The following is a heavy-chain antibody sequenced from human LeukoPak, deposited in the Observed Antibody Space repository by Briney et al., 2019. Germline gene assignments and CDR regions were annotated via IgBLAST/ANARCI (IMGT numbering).Heavy chain of an antibody. V-gene: IGHV3-23*01. Sequence: QPGGSLRLSCAASGFTFSNYAMSWVRQAPGKGLEWVSAISGSGGSTYYADSVKGRFTISRDNSKNTLYLQMNSLRAEDTAVYCCAKPIPLGIVVTASVQFWNYWGQGTLVTVSS. D-gene: IGHD4-23*01. CDR2: ISGSGGST. CDR1: GFTFSNYA. J-gene: IGHJ4*02. CDR3: AKPIPLGIVVTASVQFWNY.